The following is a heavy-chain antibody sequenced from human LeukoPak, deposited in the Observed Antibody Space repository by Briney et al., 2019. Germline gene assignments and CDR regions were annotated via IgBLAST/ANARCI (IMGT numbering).Heavy chain of an antibody. CDR1: GYTFTSYG. J-gene: IGHJ4*02. D-gene: IGHD5-24*01. CDR2: ISAYNGNT. CDR3: ARVGSRDGYKYFAY. Sequence: ASVKVSCKASGYTFTSYGISWVRQAPGQGLEWMGWISAYNGNTNYAQKLQGRVTMTTDTSTSTAYMELRSLRSDDTAVYYCARVGSRDGYKYFAYWGQGTLVTVSS. V-gene: IGHV1-18*01.